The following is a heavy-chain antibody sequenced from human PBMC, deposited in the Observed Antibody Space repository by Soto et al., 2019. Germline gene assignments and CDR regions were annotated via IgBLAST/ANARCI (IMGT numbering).Heavy chain of an antibody. J-gene: IGHJ4*02. V-gene: IGHV3-48*03. D-gene: IGHD3-16*01. CDR1: GFDFNIWE. CDR2: IPATGTGA. Sequence: PGGSLRLSCVASGFDFNIWEMNWVRQAPGKGLEWLSYIPATGTGANYAESVRGRFTTSRDNANKVVYLQTNSLTVEDTAVYYCARSWGWSPGTDFWGQGTLVTVSS. CDR3: ARSWGWSPGTDF.